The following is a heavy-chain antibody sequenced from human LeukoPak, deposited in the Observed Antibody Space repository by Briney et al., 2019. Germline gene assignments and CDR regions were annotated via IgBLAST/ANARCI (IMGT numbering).Heavy chain of an antibody. J-gene: IGHJ6*02. D-gene: IGHD2/OR15-2a*01. Sequence: GGSLRLSCAASGFTFIIYGMHWVRQAPGKGLEWVAVISYDGSDKYYADSVKGRFTISRDNSENTLYLQMNSLRAEDTAVYFCAKDDASFRYFQHWGQGTTVTVSS. V-gene: IGHV3-30*18. CDR3: AKDDASFRYFQH. CDR2: ISYDGSDK. CDR1: GFTFIIYG.